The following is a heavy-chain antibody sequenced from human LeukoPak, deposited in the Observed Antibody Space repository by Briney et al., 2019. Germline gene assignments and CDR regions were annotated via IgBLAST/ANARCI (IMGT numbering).Heavy chain of an antibody. CDR1: GFTFDDYA. CDR3: ARGYRIVDLFCALL. CDR2: ISWNSGSI. J-gene: IGHJ3*01. Sequence: GRSLRLSCAASGFTFDDYAMHWVRQAPGKGLEWVSGISWNSGSIGYVDSVKGRFTISRDNAKNSLYLQMNSLRAEDAAVYYCARGYRIVDLFCALLWGQGTTVTVSS. V-gene: IGHV3-9*01. D-gene: IGHD1-26*01.